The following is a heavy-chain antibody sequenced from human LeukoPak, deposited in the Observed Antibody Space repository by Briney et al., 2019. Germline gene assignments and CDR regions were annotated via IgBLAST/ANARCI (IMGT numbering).Heavy chain of an antibody. CDR3: ARSWIQLWYYDY. CDR1: GGSISSYY. Sequence: SETLSLTCTVSGGSISSYYWGWIRQPPGKGLEWIGNIFYSGTTYYNPSLKSRVTISVDTSKNQFSLKLSSVTAADTAVYYCARSWIQLWYYDYWGQGTLVTVSS. J-gene: IGHJ4*02. D-gene: IGHD5-18*01. V-gene: IGHV4-39*01. CDR2: IFYSGTT.